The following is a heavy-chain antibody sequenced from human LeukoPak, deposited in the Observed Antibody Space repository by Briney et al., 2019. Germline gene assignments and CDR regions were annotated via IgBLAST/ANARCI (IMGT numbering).Heavy chain of an antibody. D-gene: IGHD6-19*01. J-gene: IGHJ5*02. CDR1: GFSIGNYG. V-gene: IGHV3-30*03. CDR2: ISHDGGAK. Sequence: PGGSLRLSCAVSGFSIGNYGMHWVRQAPDKGLEWVAMISHDGGAKYYGDSVKGRLTISRDNSENTLYLQMNSLRVEDTAVYYCARDWGSSGWYNWFDPWGQGTLVTVSS. CDR3: ARDWGSSGWYNWFDP.